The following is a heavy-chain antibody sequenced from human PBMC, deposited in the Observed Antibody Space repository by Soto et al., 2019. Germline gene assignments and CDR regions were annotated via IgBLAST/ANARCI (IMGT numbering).Heavy chain of an antibody. CDR3: AREQGLAAVGGGVGYFDY. CDR2: ISADNGNT. D-gene: IGHD6-13*01. CDR1: GYTFMNYG. J-gene: IGHJ4*02. Sequence: QVQLVQSGAEVRKPGASVKVSCKASGYTFMNYGISWVRQAPGQGLEWMGWISADNGNTNYAQKFQGRVTMTTDTSTSTAYMERRSLRSDDTAMYYCAREQGLAAVGGGVGYFDYWGQGTLVTVSS. V-gene: IGHV1-18*01.